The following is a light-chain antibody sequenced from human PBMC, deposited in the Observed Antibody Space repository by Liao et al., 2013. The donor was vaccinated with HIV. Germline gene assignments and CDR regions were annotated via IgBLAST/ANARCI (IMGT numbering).Light chain of an antibody. J-gene: IGLJ2*01. CDR1: KLGDQY. V-gene: IGLV3-1*01. CDR2: QDT. CDR3: QAWDSSTVV. Sequence: SYELTQPPSVSVSPGQTASITCSGDKLGDQYACWYQLKPGQSPVLVIHQDTKRPSGIPERFSGSSSGNTATLTISETQAMDEADYYCQAWDSSTVVFGGGTKLTVL.